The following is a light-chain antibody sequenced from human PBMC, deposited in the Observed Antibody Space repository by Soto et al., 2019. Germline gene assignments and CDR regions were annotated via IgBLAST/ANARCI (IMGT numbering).Light chain of an antibody. CDR2: EGS. CDR1: SSDVGSYNL. J-gene: IGLJ1*01. CDR3: CSYAGSRV. Sequence: SALTQPASVSGSPGQSITISCTGTSSDVGSYNLVSWYQQHPGKAPKLMIYEGSKRPSGVSNRFSGSKSGNTASLTISGLQAEDEADYYCCSYAGSRVFGTGTKV. V-gene: IGLV2-23*01.